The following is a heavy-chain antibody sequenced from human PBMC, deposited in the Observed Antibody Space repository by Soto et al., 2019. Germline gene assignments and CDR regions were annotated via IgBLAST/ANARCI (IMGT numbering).Heavy chain of an antibody. Sequence: PSETLSLTCTVSGGSISSYYWSWIRQPPGKGLEWIGYIYYSGSTNYNPSLKSRVTISVDTSKNQFSLKLSSVTAADTAVYYCARDDEEAAFDIWGQGTMVTVSS. CDR1: GGSISSYY. CDR2: IYYSGST. J-gene: IGHJ3*02. CDR3: ARDDEEAAFDI. V-gene: IGHV4-59*01.